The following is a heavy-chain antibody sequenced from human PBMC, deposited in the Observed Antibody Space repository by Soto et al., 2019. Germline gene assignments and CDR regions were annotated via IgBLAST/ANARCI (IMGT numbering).Heavy chain of an antibody. Sequence: QVQLVQSGAEVKKPGASGKVSCKASGYTFTNFGISWLRPAPGQGLEWMGWISAYNGNTNYAQKFQGRVTMATDTSTSTANRERSSLRSDYTAVYYGASWGTPIDYWGQGTLVTVSS. CDR1: GYTFTNFG. J-gene: IGHJ4*02. V-gene: IGHV1-18*01. CDR2: ISAYNGNT. D-gene: IGHD3-16*01. CDR3: ASWGTPIDY.